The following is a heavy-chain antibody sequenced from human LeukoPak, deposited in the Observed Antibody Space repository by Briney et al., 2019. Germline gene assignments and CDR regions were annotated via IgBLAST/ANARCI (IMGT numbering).Heavy chain of an antibody. CDR3: ARDIVVVVAATLQHNWFDP. D-gene: IGHD2-15*01. J-gene: IGHJ5*02. V-gene: IGHV3-11*01. CDR2: ISSSGSTI. CDR1: GFTFSDYY. Sequence: GGSLRLSCAASGFTFSDYYMSWIRQAPGKGLEWVSYISSSGSTIYYADSVKGRLTISRDNAKNSLYLQMNSLRAEDTAVYYCARDIVVVVAATLQHNWFDPWGQGTLVTVSS.